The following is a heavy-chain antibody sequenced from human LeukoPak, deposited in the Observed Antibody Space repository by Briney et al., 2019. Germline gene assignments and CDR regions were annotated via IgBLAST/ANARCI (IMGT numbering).Heavy chain of an antibody. V-gene: IGHV4-59*02. CDR2: IHYTGGT. CDR3: AREGPLGKYYDY. CDR1: GDSVSNLF. D-gene: IGHD3-16*01. Sequence: PSETLSLTCTVSGDSVSNLFWGWIRQPPGKGLEWIGYIHYTGGTDYNPSLKSRVTISLDTSKNQFSLRLSSVTAADTAFYYCAREGPLGKYYDYWGQGTLVTVSS. J-gene: IGHJ4*02.